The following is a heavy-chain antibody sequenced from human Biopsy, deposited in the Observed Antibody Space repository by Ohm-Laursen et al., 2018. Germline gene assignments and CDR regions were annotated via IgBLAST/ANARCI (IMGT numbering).Heavy chain of an antibody. CDR3: ARGTGRYYVYGAFDI. CDR2: IYNSGSP. CDR1: GCSINTYY. Sequence: GTLSLTCPVSGCSINTYYWSWIRQPPGKGLEWIGGIYNSGSPNYNLSLESRVTMSVDTSKNKFSPNLRSVTAADTAVYYCARGTGRYYVYGAFDIWGQGTVVTVSS. V-gene: IGHV4-4*07. D-gene: IGHD1-26*01. J-gene: IGHJ3*02.